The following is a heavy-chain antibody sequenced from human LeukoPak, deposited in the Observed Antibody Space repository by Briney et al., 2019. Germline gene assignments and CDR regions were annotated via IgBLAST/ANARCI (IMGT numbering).Heavy chain of an antibody. J-gene: IGHJ4*02. D-gene: IGHD1-26*01. V-gene: IGHV5-51*01. CDR1: GYTFTNYR. Sequence: GESLKISCKGSGYTFTNYRIGWVRQMPGKGLEWMGIIYPGDSDTKYSPSFQGQVTISADKSVRTAYLQWGSLKASDTAMYYCARRAVGATSGPFDYWGQGTLVAVSS. CDR3: ARRAVGATSGPFDY. CDR2: IYPGDSDT.